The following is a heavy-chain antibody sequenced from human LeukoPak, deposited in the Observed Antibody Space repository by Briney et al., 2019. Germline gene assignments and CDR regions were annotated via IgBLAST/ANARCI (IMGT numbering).Heavy chain of an antibody. Sequence: GGSLRLSCAASGFTFSSYAMHWVRQAPGKGLEWVAVISYDGSNKYYADSVKGRFTISRDNSKNTLYLQMNSLRAEDTAVYYCARGVPGGGGFDYWGQGTLVTVSS. CDR2: ISYDGSNK. V-gene: IGHV3-30-3*01. CDR3: ARGVPGGGGFDY. D-gene: IGHD3-16*01. J-gene: IGHJ4*02. CDR1: GFTFSSYA.